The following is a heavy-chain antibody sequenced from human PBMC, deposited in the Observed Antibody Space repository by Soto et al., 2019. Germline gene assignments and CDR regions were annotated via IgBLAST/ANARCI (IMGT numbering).Heavy chain of an antibody. CDR2: IFPSDSDT. Sequence: GESLKISCKGSGYRITSYRIAWVRQMPGKGLEWMGIIFPSDSDTRYSPSFQGQVTISADRSTSTVFLQWASLKASDTAVYFCARKDKSGYLNWFDPWGQGILVTVS. V-gene: IGHV5-51*01. CDR3: ARKDKSGYLNWFDP. CDR1: GYRITSYR. D-gene: IGHD3-22*01. J-gene: IGHJ5*02.